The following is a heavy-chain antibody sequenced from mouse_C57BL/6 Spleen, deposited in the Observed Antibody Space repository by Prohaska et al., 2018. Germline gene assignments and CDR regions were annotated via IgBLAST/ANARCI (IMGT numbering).Heavy chain of an antibody. CDR1: GYAFSSYW. V-gene: IGHV1-80*01. CDR2: IYHGDGDT. CDR3: ACYYGSSYWYFDV. J-gene: IGHJ1*03. D-gene: IGHD1-1*01. Sequence: VQLQQSGAELLKPGASVKISCKASGYAFSSYWMNWVKQRPGKVLEWIGQIYHGDGDTNYNGQFKGKATLTADKASSTAYMQLSSLTSEDSAVYFCACYYGSSYWYFDVWGTGTTVTVSS.